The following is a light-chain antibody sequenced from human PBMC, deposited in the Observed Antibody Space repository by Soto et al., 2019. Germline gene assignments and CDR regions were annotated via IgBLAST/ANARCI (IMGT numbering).Light chain of an antibody. CDR2: LEGSGSY. V-gene: IGLV4-60*02. J-gene: IGLJ2*01. CDR3: ETWDTNVVV. CDR1: SGHSTYI. Sequence: QSVLTQSSSASASLGSSVKLTCTLSSGHSTYIIAWHQQQPGKAPRYLMKLEGSGSYNKGSGIPDRFSGSSSGADRYLTIYNLQFEDEADYYCETWDTNVVVFGGGTKLTVL.